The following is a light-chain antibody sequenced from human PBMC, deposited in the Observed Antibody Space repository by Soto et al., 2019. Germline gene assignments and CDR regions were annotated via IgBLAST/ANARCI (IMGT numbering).Light chain of an antibody. Sequence: DIQMTQSPTSLSASVGDRVTITCRASQTISSYLNWYQQKPGKAPNLLISTASSLQSGVPSRFSGSGSGTDFTLTINSLQPEDFATYYCQQSYSMPFTFGPGTQVDIK. J-gene: IGKJ3*01. CDR2: TAS. V-gene: IGKV1-39*01. CDR3: QQSYSMPFT. CDR1: QTISSY.